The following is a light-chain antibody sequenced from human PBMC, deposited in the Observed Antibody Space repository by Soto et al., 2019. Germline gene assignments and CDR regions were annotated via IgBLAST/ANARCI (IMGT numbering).Light chain of an antibody. J-gene: IGLJ3*02. CDR2: EVS. V-gene: IGLV2-8*01. CDR1: SSDVGGYNY. Sequence: QSALTQPPSASGSPGQSVTISCTGTSSDVGGYNYVSWYQQHPGKAPKLMIYEVSKRPSGVPDRFSGSKSGNTASLPVSGRQAEDEADYYCSSYAGSWVFGGGTKLTVL. CDR3: SSYAGSWV.